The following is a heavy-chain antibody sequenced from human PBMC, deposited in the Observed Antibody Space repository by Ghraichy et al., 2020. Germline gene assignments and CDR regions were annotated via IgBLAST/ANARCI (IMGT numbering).Heavy chain of an antibody. CDR3: ARHRPMDYDFWSGYFRPIYYDYYMDV. CDR2: IYPGDSDT. V-gene: IGHV5-51*01. Sequence: GESLNISCKGSGYSFTSYWIGWVRQMPGKGLEWMGIIYPGDSDTRYSPSFQGQVTISADKSISTAYLQWSSLKASDTAMYYCARHRPMDYDFWSGYFRPIYYDYYMDVWGKRTTVTVSS. CDR1: GYSFTSYW. J-gene: IGHJ6*03. D-gene: IGHD3-3*01.